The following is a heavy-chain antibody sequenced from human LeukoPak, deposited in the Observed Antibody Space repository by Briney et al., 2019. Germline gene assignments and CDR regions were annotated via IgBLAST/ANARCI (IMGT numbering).Heavy chain of an antibody. CDR2: ISGSGGST. J-gene: IGHJ4*02. CDR1: GFTFNTYV. V-gene: IGHV3-23*01. Sequence: GGSLRLSCAASGFTFNTYVMNWVRQAPGKGLEWVSGISGSGGSTNYADSVKGRFTISRDNSNNTLYLQMNSLRAEDTAVYYCAKDPFRLRFGDFYYFDYWGQGTLVTVSS. D-gene: IGHD3-10*01. CDR3: AKDPFRLRFGDFYYFDY.